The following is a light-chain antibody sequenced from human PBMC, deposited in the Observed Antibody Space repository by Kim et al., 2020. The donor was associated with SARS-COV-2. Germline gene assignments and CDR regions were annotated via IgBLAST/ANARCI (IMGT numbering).Light chain of an antibody. J-gene: IGLJ1*01. CDR1: NIDIGSTNY. V-gene: IGLV2-8*01. CDR2: QLG. Sequence: GQSVTISCTGTNIDIGSTNYVSWYQQHPGKAPKLMIYQLGKRPSGVPDRFSGSRSGNTASLTVSGLQPEDESDYYCSSYAGNNKYVFGTGTKVTVL. CDR3: SSYAGNNKYV.